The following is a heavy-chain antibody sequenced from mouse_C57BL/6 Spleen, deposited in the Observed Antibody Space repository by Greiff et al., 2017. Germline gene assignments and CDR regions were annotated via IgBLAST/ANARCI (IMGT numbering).Heavy chain of an antibody. Sequence: EVQVVESGGGLVKPGGSLKLSCAASGFTFSSYTMSWVRQTPEKRLEWVATISGGGGNTYYPDSVKGRFTISRDNAKNTLYLQMSSLRSEDTALYYCARLTTVVPYFDYWGQGTTLTVSS. V-gene: IGHV5-9*01. CDR3: ARLTTVVPYFDY. CDR1: GFTFSSYT. CDR2: ISGGGGNT. J-gene: IGHJ2*01. D-gene: IGHD1-1*01.